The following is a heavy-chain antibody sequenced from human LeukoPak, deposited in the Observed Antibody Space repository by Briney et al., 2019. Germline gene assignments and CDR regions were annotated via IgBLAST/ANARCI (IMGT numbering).Heavy chain of an antibody. V-gene: IGHV3-21*01. CDR3: ARYCSSTSCYGFDP. CDR1: RFTFSSYS. D-gene: IGHD2-2*01. Sequence: GGSLRLSCAASRFTFSSYSMNWVRQAPGKGREWVSSISSSSSYIYYADSVKGRFTISRDNAKNSLYLQMNSLRAEDTAVYYCARYCSSTSCYGFDPWGQGTLVTVSS. CDR2: ISSSSSYI. J-gene: IGHJ5*02.